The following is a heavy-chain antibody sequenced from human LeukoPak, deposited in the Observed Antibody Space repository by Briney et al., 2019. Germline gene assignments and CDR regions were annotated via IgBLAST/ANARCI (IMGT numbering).Heavy chain of an antibody. CDR1: GDSVGIYC. CDR2: IYYIGST. J-gene: IGHJ5*01. CDR3: ARTPTNITMVRGAGWFDS. Sequence: LQTLSLTRTVSGDSVGIYCWRSVRHPPGEGLGWSGYIYYIGSTTYNPPPTSGVIISVDTSKNQFSLKLCSVTAADTAVYYCARTPTNITMVRGAGWFDSWGQGTLVTVSS. D-gene: IGHD3-10*01. V-gene: IGHV4-59*02.